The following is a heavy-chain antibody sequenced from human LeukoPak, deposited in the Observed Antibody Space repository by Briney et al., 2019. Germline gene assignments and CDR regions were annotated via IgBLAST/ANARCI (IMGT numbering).Heavy chain of an antibody. CDR3: ARVARYSSSWYWFDP. V-gene: IGHV4-31*03. CDR1: GGSISCGGYY. D-gene: IGHD6-13*01. CDR2: IYYSGST. Sequence: SETLSLTCTVSGGSISCGGYYWSWIRQHPGKGLEWIGYIYYSGSTYYNPSLKSRVTISVDTSKNQFSVNLSSVTAADTAVYYCARVARYSSSWYWFDPWGQGILVTVSS. J-gene: IGHJ5*02.